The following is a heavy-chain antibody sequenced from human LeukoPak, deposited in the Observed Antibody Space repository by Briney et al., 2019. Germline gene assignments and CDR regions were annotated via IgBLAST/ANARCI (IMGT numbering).Heavy chain of an antibody. D-gene: IGHD1-26*01. CDR2: IDKHGSGK. V-gene: IGHV3-7*01. Sequence: GGSLRLSCVASGFSFSTSWVTWVRQAPGKGLEWVANIDKHGSGKYYVDSVKGRFAISRDYASNSVFLQMDSLRAEDTSVYYCARDAGWGYYDLWGQGTPVTVSS. CDR3: ARDAGWGYYDL. CDR1: GFSFSTSW. J-gene: IGHJ4*02.